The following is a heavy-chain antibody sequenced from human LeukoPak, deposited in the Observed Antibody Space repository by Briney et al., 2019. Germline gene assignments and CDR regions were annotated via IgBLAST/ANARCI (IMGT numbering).Heavy chain of an antibody. CDR2: VSGDGVRT. J-gene: IGHJ4*02. V-gene: IGHV3-23*01. CDR3: AKEQDNQLLLSHFDY. D-gene: IGHD2-2*01. Sequence: PGGSLRLSCTGFIFSNYAVSWVRQAPGKGLEWVSAVSGDGVRTFYADSVKGRFTISRDNSMSTLSLQMNSLRAEDTAVYYCAKEQDNQLLLSHFDYWGQGILVTVSS. CDR1: GFIFSNYA.